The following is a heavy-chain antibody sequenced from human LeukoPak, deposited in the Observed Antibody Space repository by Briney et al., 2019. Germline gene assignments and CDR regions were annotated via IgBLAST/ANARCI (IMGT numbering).Heavy chain of an antibody. CDR2: INHRGST. CDR1: GESLSKYY. J-gene: IGHJ4*02. D-gene: IGHD1-26*01. V-gene: IGHV4-34*01. CDR3: ASSVGSTDY. Sequence: PSETLSLTCAVYGESLSKYYWTWIRQSPGKGLEWIGEINHRGSTNLNPSLKSRVTLSVDTSKHQFSLKLTSVAAADAAVYYCASSVGSTDYWGQGTLVTVSS.